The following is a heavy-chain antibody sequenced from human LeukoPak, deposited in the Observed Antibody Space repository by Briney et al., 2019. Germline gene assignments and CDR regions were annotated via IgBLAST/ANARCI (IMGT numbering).Heavy chain of an antibody. CDR3: AKRKSGRDDFWSGSIDY. Sequence: EPGGSLRLSCAASGFTFSSYSMNWVRQAPGKGLEWVSAISGSGGSTYYADSVKGRFTISRDNSKNTLYLQMNSLRAEDTAVYYCAKRKSGRDDFWSGSIDYWGQGTLVTVSS. D-gene: IGHD3-3*01. J-gene: IGHJ4*02. CDR1: GFTFSSYS. V-gene: IGHV3-23*01. CDR2: ISGSGGST.